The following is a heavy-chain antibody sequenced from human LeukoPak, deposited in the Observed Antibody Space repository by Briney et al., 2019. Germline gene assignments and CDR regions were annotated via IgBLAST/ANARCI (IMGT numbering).Heavy chain of an antibody. CDR1: GGTFSSYA. D-gene: IGHD2-21*02. Sequence: AASVKVSCKASGGTFSSYAISWVRQAPGQGLEWMGRIIPILGIANYAQKFQGRVTITADKSTSTAYMELSSLRSEDTAVYYCARDGCGGDCYSISGMGAFDIWGQGTMVTVSS. V-gene: IGHV1-69*04. CDR3: ARDGCGGDCYSISGMGAFDI. J-gene: IGHJ3*02. CDR2: IIPILGIA.